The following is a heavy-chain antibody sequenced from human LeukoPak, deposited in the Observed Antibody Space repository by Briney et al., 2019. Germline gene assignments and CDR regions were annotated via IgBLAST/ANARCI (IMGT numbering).Heavy chain of an antibody. CDR2: ISSRGDST. Sequence: GGSLRLSCAASGFTFSNYAMSWVRQVPGRGLEWVSTISSRGDSTYDADSVKGRFTISRDNSKNSLYLQMNSVRAEGTAVYFCAKRGVVIRVILVGFHKEAYYFDSWGQGALVTVSS. V-gene: IGHV3-23*01. J-gene: IGHJ4*02. CDR1: GFTFSNYA. D-gene: IGHD3-22*01. CDR3: AKRGVVIRVILVGFHKEAYYFDS.